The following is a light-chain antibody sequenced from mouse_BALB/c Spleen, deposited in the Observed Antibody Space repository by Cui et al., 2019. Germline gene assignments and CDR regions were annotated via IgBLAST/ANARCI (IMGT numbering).Light chain of an antibody. CDR2: LAS. CDR3: QQYYSDPPLT. CDR1: QSRLYSSNQKIN. V-gene: IGKV8-30*01. Sequence: DIVMSQSTSSLAASAGEKVTMSCMSSQSRLYSSNQKINLAWYQQKPKQCHKLLIYLASTRASGVPNRFTGSGCGTDCTLTISSVKAEAVAVYNCQQYYSDPPLTFGAGTKLELK. J-gene: IGKJ5*01.